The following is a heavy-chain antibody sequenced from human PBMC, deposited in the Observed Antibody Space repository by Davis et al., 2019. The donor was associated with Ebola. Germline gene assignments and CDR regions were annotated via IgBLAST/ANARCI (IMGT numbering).Heavy chain of an antibody. D-gene: IGHD3-10*01. J-gene: IGHJ3*02. CDR3: ARTIYYAIRGGNVFDI. CDR1: GGSINNNVYP. V-gene: IGHV4-30-2*06. CDR2: IYHTGFT. Sequence: PSETLSLTCAVSGGSINNNVYPWCRLRLSPAKGLEWHGYIYHTGFTSYTPSLKVRVTISMDKSRNQFSLRLNSVTAADTAVYYCARTIYYAIRGGNVFDIWGRGAWVTVSS.